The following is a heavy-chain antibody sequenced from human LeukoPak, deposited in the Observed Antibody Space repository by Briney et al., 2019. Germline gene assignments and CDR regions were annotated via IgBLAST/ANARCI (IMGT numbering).Heavy chain of an antibody. CDR1: GFTFSSYA. CDR2: ISNSAGTT. J-gene: IGHJ4*02. D-gene: IGHD3-9*01. Sequence: GGSLRLSCAASGFTFSSYAMHWVRQAPGKGLEWLSYISNSAGTTFYADSVKGRFTISRDKAKNSLYLQMNDLRAEDTAVYYCATTHGDFDWLMYYWGQGTLVTVSS. CDR3: ATTHGDFDWLMYY. V-gene: IGHV3-48*01.